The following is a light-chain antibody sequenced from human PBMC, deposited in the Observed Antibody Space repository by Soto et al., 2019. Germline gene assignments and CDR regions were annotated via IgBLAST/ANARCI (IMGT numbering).Light chain of an antibody. CDR2: DVS. V-gene: IGLV2-14*01. J-gene: IGLJ1*01. Sequence: HSELTQPASVSGSHGQSITISCTGTSSDVGSYNYVSWYQQHPGKAPKLMVYDVSNRPSGVSNRFSGSKSGNTASLTISGLQAEDEADYYCSSYTTSSTYVFGTGTKVTVL. CDR1: SSDVGSYNY. CDR3: SSYTTSSTYV.